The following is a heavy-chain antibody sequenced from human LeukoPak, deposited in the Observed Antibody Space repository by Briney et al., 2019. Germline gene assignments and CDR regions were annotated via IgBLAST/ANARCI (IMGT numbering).Heavy chain of an antibody. CDR3: AKDLNYDSGGYYPPKGFDY. V-gene: IGHV3-23*01. Sequence: PGGSLRLSCAASGFTFSNYAMSWVRQAPGKGLEWVSAISGSGGSTSDADSVKGRFTISRDNSKNTLYLLMNSLRAEDTAVYYCAKDLNYDSGGYYPPKGFDYWGQGTLVTVSS. J-gene: IGHJ4*02. CDR2: ISGSGGST. D-gene: IGHD3-22*01. CDR1: GFTFSNYA.